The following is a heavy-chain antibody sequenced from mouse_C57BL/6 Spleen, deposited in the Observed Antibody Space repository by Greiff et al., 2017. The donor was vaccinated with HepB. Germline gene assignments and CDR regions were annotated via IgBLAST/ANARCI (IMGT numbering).Heavy chain of an antibody. D-gene: IGHD1-1*01. J-gene: IGHJ3*01. V-gene: IGHV1-64*01. Sequence: VQLQQPGAELVKPGASVKLSCKASGYTFTSYWMHWVKQRPGQGLEWIGMIHPNSGSTNYNEKFKSKATLTVDKSSSTAYMQLSSLTSEDSAVYCGARAYYGSSYLFAYWGQGTLVTVSA. CDR3: ARAYYGSSYLFAY. CDR2: IHPNSGST. CDR1: GYTFTSYW.